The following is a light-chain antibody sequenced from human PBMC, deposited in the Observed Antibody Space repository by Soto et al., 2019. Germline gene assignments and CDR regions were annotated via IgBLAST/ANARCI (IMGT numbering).Light chain of an antibody. CDR1: SSDIGDYNF. V-gene: IGLV2-8*01. CDR2: EVT. J-gene: IGLJ2*01. CDR3: SSYAGSNNLI. Sequence: QSALTQPASVSGSPGQSITISCTGTSSDIGDYNFVSWYQQHPGKAPKLMIYEVTKRPSGVPDRFSASKSGNTASLTVSGLQTEDEADYYCSSYAGSNNLIFGGGTKLTVL.